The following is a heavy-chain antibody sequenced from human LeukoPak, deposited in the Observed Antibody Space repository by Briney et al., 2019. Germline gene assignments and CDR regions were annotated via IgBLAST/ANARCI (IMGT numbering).Heavy chain of an antibody. CDR1: GGSISSSSYY. Sequence: PSETLSLTCTVSGGSISSSSYYWGWIRQPPGKGLEWIGEINHSGSTNYNPSLKSRVTISVDTSKNQFSLKLSSVTAADTAVYYCARGVKRNRVIAAARALDYWGQGTLVTVSS. CDR2: INHSGST. V-gene: IGHV4-39*07. D-gene: IGHD6-13*01. J-gene: IGHJ4*02. CDR3: ARGVKRNRVIAAARALDY.